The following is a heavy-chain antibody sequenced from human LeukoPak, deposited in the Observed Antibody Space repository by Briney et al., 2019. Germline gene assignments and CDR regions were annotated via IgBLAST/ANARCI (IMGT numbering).Heavy chain of an antibody. CDR1: GGTFSAYA. CDR2: IIPILATA. V-gene: IGHV1-69*05. D-gene: IGHD6-13*01. CDR3: ALGGLRSSSWNYYYGMDV. J-gene: IGHJ6*02. Sequence: GASVKVSCKASGGTFSAYAINWVRQAPGQGPEWMGGIIPILATANYAQKFQGRVTITTDESMSTAYMELSSLRSEDTAVYYCALGGLRSSSWNYYYGMDVWGQGTTVTVSS.